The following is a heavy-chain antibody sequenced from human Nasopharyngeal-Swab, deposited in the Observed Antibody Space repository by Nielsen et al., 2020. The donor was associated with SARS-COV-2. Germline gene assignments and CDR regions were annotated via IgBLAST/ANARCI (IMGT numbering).Heavy chain of an antibody. Sequence: ESLKISCAASGLPLSGHAMNWVRPAPGKVLEWLAYNSSNSGTIYYTDSVKGRFSISRDNAKTSLFLQMNSLRAEDTAVYYCAREQTYWSGYYIDSWGQGTLVTVSS. D-gene: IGHD3-3*01. V-gene: IGHV3-48*04. CDR2: NSSNSGTI. CDR1: GLPLSGHA. CDR3: AREQTYWSGYYIDS. J-gene: IGHJ5*01.